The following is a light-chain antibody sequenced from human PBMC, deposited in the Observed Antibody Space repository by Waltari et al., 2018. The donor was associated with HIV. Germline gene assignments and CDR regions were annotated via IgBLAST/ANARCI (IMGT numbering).Light chain of an antibody. Sequence: QSVLTPPPSASGPPGQRVTISCSGSISHIGHNSVFWYQQFPGTAPKVLIYRNDQRPSGVPDRFSASRSGTSASLVISGLRSEDEADYYCAAYDDNLPGWMFGGGTKLTAL. CDR1: ISHIGHNS. CDR3: AAYDDNLPGWM. CDR2: RND. V-gene: IGLV1-47*01. J-gene: IGLJ3*02.